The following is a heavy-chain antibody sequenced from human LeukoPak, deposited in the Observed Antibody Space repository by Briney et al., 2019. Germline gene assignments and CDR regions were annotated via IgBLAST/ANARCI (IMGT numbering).Heavy chain of an antibody. CDR3: ARVRGSSGWYYFDY. CDR2: IGTAGDT. D-gene: IGHD6-19*01. V-gene: IGHV3-13*01. CDR1: GFTFSSYD. J-gene: IGHJ4*02. Sequence: PGGSLRLSCAASGFTFSSYDMHWVRQATGKGLEWVSAIGTAGDTYYPGSVKGRFTISRENAKNSLYLQMNSLRAGDTAVYYCARVRGSSGWYYFDYWGQGTLVTVSS.